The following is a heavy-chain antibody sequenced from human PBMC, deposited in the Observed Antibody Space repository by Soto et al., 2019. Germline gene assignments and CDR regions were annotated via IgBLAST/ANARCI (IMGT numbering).Heavy chain of an antibody. D-gene: IGHD3-3*01. Sequence: GGSLRLSCAASGFTFSSYSMNWVRQAPGKGLEWVSSISSSSSYIYYADSVKGRFTISRGNAKNSLYLQMNSLRAEDTAVYYCARDTPSGDFWSGPRFDYWGQGTLVTVSS. V-gene: IGHV3-21*01. J-gene: IGHJ4*02. CDR2: ISSSSSYI. CDR1: GFTFSSYS. CDR3: ARDTPSGDFWSGPRFDY.